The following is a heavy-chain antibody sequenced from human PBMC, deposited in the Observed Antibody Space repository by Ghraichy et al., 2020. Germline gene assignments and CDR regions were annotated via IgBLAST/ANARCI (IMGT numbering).Heavy chain of an antibody. CDR3: ARGYCISISCYGLNWFDP. Sequence: SVKVSCKASGGTFSSYAISWVRQAPGEGLEWMGRIIPILGKVNYAQKFQGRVTITADKSTSTAYMELSSLRSDDTAVYYCARGYCISISCYGLNWFDPWGQGTRVTVSS. J-gene: IGHJ5*02. CDR2: IIPILGKV. CDR1: GGTFSSYA. D-gene: IGHD2-2*01. V-gene: IGHV1-69*04.